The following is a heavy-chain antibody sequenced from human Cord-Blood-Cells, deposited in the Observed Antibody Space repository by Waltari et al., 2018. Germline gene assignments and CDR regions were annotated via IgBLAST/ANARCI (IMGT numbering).Heavy chain of an antibody. J-gene: IGHJ5*02. V-gene: IGHV1-2*02. D-gene: IGHD6-13*01. CDR2: INPNSGGT. CDR3: ARVLLWGGSSLSRDWFDP. Sequence: QVQLVQSGAEVKKPGASVKVSCKASGYPFTGHYMHWLRQAPGQGLEWMGWINPNSGGTNYAQKFQGRVTMTRDTSISTAYMELSRLRSDDTAVYYCARVLLWGGSSLSRDWFDPWGQGTLVTVSS. CDR1: GYPFTGHY.